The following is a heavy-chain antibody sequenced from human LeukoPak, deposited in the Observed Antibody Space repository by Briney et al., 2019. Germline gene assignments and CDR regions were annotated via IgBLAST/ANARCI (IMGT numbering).Heavy chain of an antibody. Sequence: ASVKVSCKASGYIFITYAMHWVRQAPGQRLEWMGWIHAVNGNTKYSQKFQGRVTITRDTSASTAYMDLSSLISEDTAVYYCARGDEYDSSGDGLYDYWGQGTLVTVSS. D-gene: IGHD3-22*01. CDR3: ARGDEYDSSGDGLYDY. CDR2: IHAVNGNT. CDR1: GYIFITYA. V-gene: IGHV1-3*01. J-gene: IGHJ4*02.